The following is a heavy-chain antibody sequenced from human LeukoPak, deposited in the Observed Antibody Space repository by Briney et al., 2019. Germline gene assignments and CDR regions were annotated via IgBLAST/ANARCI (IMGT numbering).Heavy chain of an antibody. Sequence: GGSLRLSCAASGFTFSDYYMSWIRQAPGKGLEWVGFIRSKSYGGTTEYAASVKDRFTISRDDSKSVTYLQMNSLKTEDTAVYYCARPPSTLPAVIPDYWGQGTLVTVSS. CDR2: IRSKSYGGTT. D-gene: IGHD2-2*01. J-gene: IGHJ4*02. V-gene: IGHV3-71*01. CDR3: ARPPSTLPAVIPDY. CDR1: GFTFSDYY.